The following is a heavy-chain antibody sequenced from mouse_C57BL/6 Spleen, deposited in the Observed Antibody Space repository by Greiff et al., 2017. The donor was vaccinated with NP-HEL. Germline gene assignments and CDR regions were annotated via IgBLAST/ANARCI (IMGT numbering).Heavy chain of an antibody. D-gene: IGHD2-3*01. V-gene: IGHV1-82*01. CDR1: GYAFSSSW. Sequence: QVQLQQSGPELVKPGASVKISCKASGYAFSSSWMNWVKQRPGKGLEWIGRIYPGDGDTNYNGKFKGKATLTADKSSSTAYMQLSSLTSEDSAVYFCALYDGPYYAMDYWGQGTSVTVSS. CDR2: IYPGDGDT. J-gene: IGHJ4*01. CDR3: ALYDGPYYAMDY.